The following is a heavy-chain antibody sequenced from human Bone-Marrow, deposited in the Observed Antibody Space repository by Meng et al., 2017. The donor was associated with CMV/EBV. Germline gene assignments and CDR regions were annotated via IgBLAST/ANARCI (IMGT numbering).Heavy chain of an antibody. CDR3: ARGRIQLYYYYYYGMDV. V-gene: IGHV3-30*04. J-gene: IGHJ6*02. Sequence: GESLKISCAASGFTFSSYAMHWVRQAPGKGLEWVAVISYDGSNKYYADSVKGRFTISRDNSKTTLYLQMNSLRAEDTAVYYWARGRIQLYYYYYYGMDVWGQGTTVTVSS. CDR1: GFTFSSYA. D-gene: IGHD5-18*01. CDR2: ISYDGSNK.